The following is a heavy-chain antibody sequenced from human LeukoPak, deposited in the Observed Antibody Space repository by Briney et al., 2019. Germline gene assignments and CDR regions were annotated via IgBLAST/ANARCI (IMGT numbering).Heavy chain of an antibody. J-gene: IGHJ4*02. CDR3: AKVPHSWGLFDS. D-gene: IGHD3-16*01. CDR1: GFTFSRYG. V-gene: IGHV3-30*02. Sequence: QTGGSLRLSCAASGFTFSRYGLHWVRQVPGKGLEWVAFIRDDGSTRYYADSVKGRFTVSRDNSKNTLYLQMDSLRTEDTAVYYCAKVPHSWGLFDSWGQGTLVTVSS. CDR2: IRDDGSTR.